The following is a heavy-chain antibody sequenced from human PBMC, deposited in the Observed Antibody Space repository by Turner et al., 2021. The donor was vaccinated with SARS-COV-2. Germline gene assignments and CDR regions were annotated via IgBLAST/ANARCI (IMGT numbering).Heavy chain of an antibody. CDR3: ARWNDYGGNGYYYYGMDV. Sequence: QVQLVQSGAEVKKPGASVKVSCKVSGYTFTSYAMHWVRQAPGQRLEWMGWINAGNGNTKYSQKFQGRVTITRDTSASTAYMELSSLRSEDTAVYYCARWNDYGGNGYYYYGMDVWGQGTTVTVSS. J-gene: IGHJ6*02. CDR2: INAGNGNT. CDR1: GYTFTSYA. D-gene: IGHD4-17*01. V-gene: IGHV1-3*01.